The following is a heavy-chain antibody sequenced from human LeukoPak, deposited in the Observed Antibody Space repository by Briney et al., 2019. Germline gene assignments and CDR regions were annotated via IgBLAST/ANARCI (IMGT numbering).Heavy chain of an antibody. CDR2: ISFSVNTK. CDR3: AKGALYQLPTYYFDY. D-gene: IGHD2-2*01. J-gene: IGHJ4*02. Sequence: GGSLRLSCAASGFTFSDYSMNWVRQAPGKGLEWVSYISFSVNTKYYGDSVKGRFTISRDNAKNSLYLQMNSLRAEDTALYYCAKGALYQLPTYYFDYWGQGTLVTVSS. CDR1: GFTFSDYS. V-gene: IGHV3-48*04.